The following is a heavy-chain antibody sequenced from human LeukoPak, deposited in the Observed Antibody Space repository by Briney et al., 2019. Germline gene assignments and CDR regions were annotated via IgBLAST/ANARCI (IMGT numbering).Heavy chain of an antibody. CDR1: GYRFTAYS. CDR2: INPNSGDT. V-gene: IGHV1-2*02. D-gene: IGHD3-16*01. Sequence: ASVKVSCKASGYRFTAYSIHWVRQAPGLGLEWMGWINPNSGDTKTAQNFQGSITMTRDTSISTVYMQLSSLRSDDTAVFYYARASGGGQTSFDIWGQGTVVTVSS. J-gene: IGHJ3*02. CDR3: ARASGGGQTSFDI.